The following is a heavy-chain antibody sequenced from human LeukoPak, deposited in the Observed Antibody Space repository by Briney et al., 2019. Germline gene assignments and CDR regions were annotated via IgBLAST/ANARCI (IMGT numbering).Heavy chain of an antibody. CDR1: GFTFGKYW. V-gene: IGHV3-7*01. CDR2: IKLDGSEK. Sequence: GGSLRLSCVASGFTFGKYWMSWVRQAPGKGLEWVANIKLDGSEKNYVDSVRGRFTISRDNAKNSLLLQMNSLRVEDTAVFYCVAWGSLVVWGQGTLVTVSS. CDR3: VAWGSLVV. D-gene: IGHD3-16*01. J-gene: IGHJ4*02.